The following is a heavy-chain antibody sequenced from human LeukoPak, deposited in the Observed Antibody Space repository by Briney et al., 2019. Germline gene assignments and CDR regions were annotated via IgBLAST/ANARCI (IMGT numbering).Heavy chain of an antibody. V-gene: IGHV1-18*01. CDR1: GYTFTSYG. CDR2: VSAYNGNT. D-gene: IGHD4-4*01. CDR3: ARDRLLLGYRPSNYVIPVDY. J-gene: IGHJ4*02. Sequence: ASVKVSCKASGYTFTSYGISWVRQAPGQGLERMGWVSAYNGNTNYAQKLQGRVTMTTDTSTSTAYMELRSLRSDDTAVYYCARDRLLLGYRPSNYVIPVDYWGQGTLVTVSS.